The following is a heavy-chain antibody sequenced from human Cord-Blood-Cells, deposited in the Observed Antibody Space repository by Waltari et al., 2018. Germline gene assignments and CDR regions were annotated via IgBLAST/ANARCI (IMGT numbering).Heavy chain of an antibody. Sequence: QVQLQESGPGLVKPSETLSLTCTVSGGSISSYYWSWIRQPPGKGLEWIGYIYYSGSTNYNPSLKSRVTISVDTSKNQFSLKLSSVTAADTAVYYCAREIGLGSGWFDYWGQGTLVTVS. V-gene: IGHV4-59*01. CDR3: AREIGLGSGWFDY. J-gene: IGHJ4*02. CDR2: IYYSGST. CDR1: GGSISSYY. D-gene: IGHD6-19*01.